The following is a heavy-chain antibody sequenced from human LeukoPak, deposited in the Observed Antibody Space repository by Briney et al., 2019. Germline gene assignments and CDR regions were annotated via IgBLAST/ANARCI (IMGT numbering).Heavy chain of an antibody. CDR2: INPKFGSS. D-gene: IGHD6-13*01. J-gene: IGHJ4*02. CDR1: GYTFTSYY. CDR3: AREAMSRLVPASAGKDFDY. V-gene: IGHV1-46*01. Sequence: SVNVSCKASGYTFTSYYIHWVRQAPGRGLEWMGIINPKFGSSRYAQKFQGRVTMTRDTSTSTVYMELSSLRSEDTAVYYCAREAMSRLVPASAGKDFDYWGQGTLVTVSS.